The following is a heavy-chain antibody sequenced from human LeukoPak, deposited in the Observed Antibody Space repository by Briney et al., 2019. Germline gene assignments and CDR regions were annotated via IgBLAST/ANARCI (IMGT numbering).Heavy chain of an antibody. CDR3: ATSSSGWTFDY. J-gene: IGHJ4*02. V-gene: IGHV3-74*01. CDR1: GFTFSSYW. Sequence: PGGSLRLSCAASGFTFSSYWMHWVRQAPGKGLVWVSRINRDGSSTSYADSVKGRFTISRDNAKNTLYLQMNSLRAEDTAVYYCATSSSGWTFDYWGQGTLVTVSS. CDR2: INRDGSST. D-gene: IGHD6-25*01.